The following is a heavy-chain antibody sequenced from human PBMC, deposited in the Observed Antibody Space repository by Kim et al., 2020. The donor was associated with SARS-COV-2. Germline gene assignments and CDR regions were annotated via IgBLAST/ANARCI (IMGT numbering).Heavy chain of an antibody. D-gene: IGHD1-26*01. CDR2: ISWDGGST. V-gene: IGHV3-43D*03. J-gene: IGHJ2*01. CDR1: GFTFDDYA. Sequence: GGSLRLSCAASGFTFDDYAMHWVRQAPGKGLEWVSLISWDGGSTYYADSVKGRFTISRDNSKNSLYLQMNSLRAEDTALYYCAKDSDSGSYLNWYFDLWGRGTLVTVSS. CDR3: AKDSDSGSYLNWYFDL.